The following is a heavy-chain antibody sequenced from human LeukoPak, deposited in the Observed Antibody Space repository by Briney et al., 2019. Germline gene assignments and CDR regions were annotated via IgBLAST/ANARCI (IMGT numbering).Heavy chain of an antibody. J-gene: IGHJ4*02. CDR1: NYSISSGYY. V-gene: IGHV4-38-2*02. CDR2: IYHSGST. CDR3: ARDQGFWSGYLDY. D-gene: IGHD3-3*01. Sequence: KPSETLSLTCTVSNYSISSGYYWGWIRQPPGKGLEWIGRIYHSGSTNYNPSLKSRVTISVDTSKNQFSLKLSSVTAADTAVYYCARDQGFWSGYLDYWGQGTLVTVSS.